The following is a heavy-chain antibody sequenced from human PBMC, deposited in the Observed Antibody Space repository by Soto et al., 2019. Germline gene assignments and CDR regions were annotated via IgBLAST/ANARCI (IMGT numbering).Heavy chain of an antibody. D-gene: IGHD5-12*01. J-gene: IGHJ4*02. CDR1: GFTFSSYA. CDR3: AIGGYNGYDFTYYWGY. V-gene: IGHV3-23*01. CDR2: ISSSGGST. Sequence: EVQLLESGGGLVQPGGSLRLSCAASGFTFSSYAMSWVRQAPGKGLEWVSVISSSGGSTYYADSVKGRFSISRDNSKTTLYLQMNSLCGEDTAVYYCAIGGYNGYDFTYYWGYWGQGTLVTVSS.